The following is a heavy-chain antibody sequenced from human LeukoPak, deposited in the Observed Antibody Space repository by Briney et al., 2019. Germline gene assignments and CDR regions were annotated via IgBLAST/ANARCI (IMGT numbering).Heavy chain of an antibody. D-gene: IGHD2-2*01. J-gene: IGHJ6*03. V-gene: IGHV4-34*01. Sequence: SETLSLTCAVYGGSFSGYYWSWIRQPPGKGLEWIGEINHSGSTNYNPSLKSRVTISVDTSKNQFSLKLSSVTAADTALYYCARGVSAAMVDYYYYYMDVWGKGTTVTVSS. CDR2: INHSGST. CDR3: ARGVSAAMVDYYYYYMDV. CDR1: GGSFSGYY.